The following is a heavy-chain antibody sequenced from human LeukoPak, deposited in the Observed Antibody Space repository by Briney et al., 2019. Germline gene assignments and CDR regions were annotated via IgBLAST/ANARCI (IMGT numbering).Heavy chain of an antibody. V-gene: IGHV3-21*01. CDR3: ARGGYSYGYSDY. D-gene: IGHD5-18*01. Sequence: KTRGSLRLSCAASGFTFSSYSMNWVRQAPGKGLEWVSSISSSSSYIYYADSVKGRFTISRDNAKNSLYLQMNSLRAEDTAVYYCARGGYSYGYSDYWGQGTLVTVSS. J-gene: IGHJ4*02. CDR2: ISSSSSYI. CDR1: GFTFSSYS.